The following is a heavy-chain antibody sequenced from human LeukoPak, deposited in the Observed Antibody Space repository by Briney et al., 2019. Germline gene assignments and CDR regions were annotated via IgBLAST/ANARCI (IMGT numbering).Heavy chain of an antibody. CDR1: GFTFSSYG. D-gene: IGHD5-24*01. Sequence: PGRSLRLSCAASGFTFSSYGMHWVRQAPGKGLEWVAVISYDGSNKYYADSVKGRFTISRDNSKNTLYLQMNSLRAEDTVVYYCAKDGYSYYFDYWGQGTLVTVSS. CDR2: ISYDGSNK. V-gene: IGHV3-30*18. J-gene: IGHJ4*02. CDR3: AKDGYSYYFDY.